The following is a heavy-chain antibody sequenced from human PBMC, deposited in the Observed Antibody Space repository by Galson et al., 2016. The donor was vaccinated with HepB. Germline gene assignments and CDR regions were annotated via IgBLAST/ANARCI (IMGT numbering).Heavy chain of an antibody. Sequence: SVKVSCKASGGTFSNYGITWVRQAPGQGLEWMGRITPIFGTANYAQKFQGRVTITADKSTSTAYMELSSLRSEDTAAYYCARTTSSSWYRKWYYFDYWGQGTLVTVSS. V-gene: IGHV1-69*06. J-gene: IGHJ4*02. CDR1: GGTFSNYG. CDR2: ITPIFGTA. CDR3: ARTTSSSWYRKWYYFDY. D-gene: IGHD6-13*01.